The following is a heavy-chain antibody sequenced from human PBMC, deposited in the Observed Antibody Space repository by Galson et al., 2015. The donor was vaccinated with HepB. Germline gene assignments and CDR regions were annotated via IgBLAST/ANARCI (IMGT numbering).Heavy chain of an antibody. Sequence: SLRLSCAASGFTFSSYWMHWVRQVPGKGLVWVLRINSDESLTGYVDSVKGRFTISKDNAKNALYLQMNSLRAEDTAVYYCARDMYGRNINYGMDVWGHGTTVTVSS. CDR1: GFTFSSYW. V-gene: IGHV3-74*01. D-gene: IGHD3-10*02. CDR3: ARDMYGRNINYGMDV. J-gene: IGHJ6*02. CDR2: INSDESLT.